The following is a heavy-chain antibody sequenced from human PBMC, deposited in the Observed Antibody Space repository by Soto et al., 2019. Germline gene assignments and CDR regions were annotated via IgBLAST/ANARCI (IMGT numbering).Heavy chain of an antibody. V-gene: IGHV3-48*02. Sequence: PLGSLRLSCAASGFTFSSYSMNWVRQAPGKGLEWVSYISSSSSTIYYADSVKGRFTISRDNAKNLLYLQMNSLRDEDTAVYYCARERRAVGATTDYYYYGMDVWGQGTTVTVSS. D-gene: IGHD1-26*01. CDR2: ISSSSSTI. CDR1: GFTFSSYS. J-gene: IGHJ6*02. CDR3: ARERRAVGATTDYYYYGMDV.